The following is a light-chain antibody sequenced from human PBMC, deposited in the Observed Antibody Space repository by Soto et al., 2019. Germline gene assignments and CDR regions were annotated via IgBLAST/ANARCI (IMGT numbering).Light chain of an antibody. Sequence: EIVLTQSPATLSLSPGERATLSCRASQSVSSYLAWYQQKPGQAPRLLTYDASNRTTGIPARFSGSGSGTDFTLTISSLEPEDFAVYYCQQRSNWPPLTFGGGTKVEIK. V-gene: IGKV3-11*01. CDR3: QQRSNWPPLT. CDR1: QSVSSY. CDR2: DAS. J-gene: IGKJ4*01.